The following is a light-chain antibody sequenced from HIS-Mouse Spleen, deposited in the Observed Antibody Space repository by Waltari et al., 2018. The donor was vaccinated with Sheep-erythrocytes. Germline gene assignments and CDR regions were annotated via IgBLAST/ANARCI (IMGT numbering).Light chain of an antibody. V-gene: IGKV1-12*01. J-gene: IGKJ5*01. CDR3: QQANSFLIT. CDR2: AAS. Sequence: DIQMTQSPSSVSASVGDRVTITGRASQDISSWLAWYQQKPGKAPKLLIYAASSLQSGVPSRFSGSGSGTDFTLTISSLQPEDFATYYCQQANSFLITFGQGTRLEIK. CDR1: QDISSW.